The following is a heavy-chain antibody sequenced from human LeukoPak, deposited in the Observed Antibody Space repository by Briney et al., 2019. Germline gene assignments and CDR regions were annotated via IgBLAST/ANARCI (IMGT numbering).Heavy chain of an antibody. CDR1: GGSVNSGSYY. Sequence: SETLSLTCTVSGGSVNSGSYYWSWIRQPPGKGLEWIGYIYYSGTTNYNPSLNSRVTISVDTSKNQFSLKLSSVTAADTAVYYCGSFRFFDCSGYRNWGQGILVTVSS. CDR3: GSFRFFDCSGYRN. V-gene: IGHV4-61*01. J-gene: IGHJ4*02. CDR2: IYYSGTT. D-gene: IGHD3-22*01.